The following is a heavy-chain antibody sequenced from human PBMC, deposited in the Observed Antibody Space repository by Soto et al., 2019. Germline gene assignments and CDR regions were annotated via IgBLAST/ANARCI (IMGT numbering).Heavy chain of an antibody. CDR3: AREAPYHGSGMYGDGMDV. CDR1: GYTFTAFA. D-gene: IGHD3-10*01. CDR2: INAGNGNT. Sequence: QVQLVQSGAEVKKPGASVKVSCKASGYTFTAFAIHWVRQAPGLRPEWMGWINAGNGNTKSSQKFQGRVTITMDTSARTAYRELSSLRSEDTAVYYCAREAPYHGSGMYGDGMDVWGQGTTVTVSS. V-gene: IGHV1-3*01. J-gene: IGHJ6*02.